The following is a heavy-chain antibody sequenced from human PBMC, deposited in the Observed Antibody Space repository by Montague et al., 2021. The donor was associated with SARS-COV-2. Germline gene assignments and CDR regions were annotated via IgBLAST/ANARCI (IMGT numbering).Heavy chain of an antibody. D-gene: IGHD5-18*01. V-gene: IGHV4-59*01. Sequence: SETPSLTCTVSGGSISSYYWSWIRQPPGKGLEWIGYIYYSGSTNYNPSLKSRVTISLDTSKNQFSLNLNSVTAADTAVYYCARGSYGPVAFDIWGQGTMVTVSS. CDR2: IYYSGST. CDR3: ARGSYGPVAFDI. J-gene: IGHJ3*02. CDR1: GGSISSYY.